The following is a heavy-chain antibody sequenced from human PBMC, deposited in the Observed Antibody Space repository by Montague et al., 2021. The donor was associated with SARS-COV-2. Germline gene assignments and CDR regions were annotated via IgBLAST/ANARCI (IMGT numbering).Heavy chain of an antibody. CDR3: ARSPRGSGTGWLDY. Sequence: RLSCAASGFTSGDYQMTWVRQAPGQGLQWVANINQDETAKTYVDSVKGRFTISRDNAKNSLILQMNSLKDEDTAVYYCARSPRGSGTGWLDYWGQGTLSPSPQ. V-gene: IGHV3-7*01. CDR1: GFTSGDYQ. CDR2: INQDETAK. D-gene: IGHD3/OR15-3a*01. J-gene: IGHJ4*02.